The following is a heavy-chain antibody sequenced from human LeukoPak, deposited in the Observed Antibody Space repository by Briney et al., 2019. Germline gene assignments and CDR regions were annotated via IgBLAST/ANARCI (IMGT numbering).Heavy chain of an antibody. Sequence: PGGSLRLSCAASGFSFSDYSMNWVRQAPGKGLEWVSYISRSSSPIYYADSVKGRFTISRDNAKNSLYLQMNSLRAEDTAVYYCARSFNYVGWFDPWGQGTLVTV. V-gene: IGHV3-48*01. CDR2: ISRSSSPI. D-gene: IGHD4-11*01. J-gene: IGHJ5*02. CDR1: GFSFSDYS. CDR3: ARSFNYVGWFDP.